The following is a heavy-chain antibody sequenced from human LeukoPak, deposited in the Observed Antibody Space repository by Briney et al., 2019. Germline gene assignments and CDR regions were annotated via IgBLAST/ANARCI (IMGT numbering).Heavy chain of an antibody. D-gene: IGHD2-2*01. Sequence: SVKVSCKASGGTFSSYAISWVRQAPGQGLEWMGGIIPIFGTANYVQKFQGRVTITADESTSTAYMELSSLRSEDTAVYYCARGWNIVVVPAGAYESYFDYWGQGTLVTVSS. J-gene: IGHJ4*02. CDR1: GGTFSSYA. CDR3: ARGWNIVVVPAGAYESYFDY. CDR2: IIPIFGTA. V-gene: IGHV1-69*01.